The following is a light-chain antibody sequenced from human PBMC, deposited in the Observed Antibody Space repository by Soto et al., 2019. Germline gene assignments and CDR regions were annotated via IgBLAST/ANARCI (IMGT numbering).Light chain of an antibody. V-gene: IGKV3-15*01. CDR3: QQHNNWPLT. CDR2: RVS. CDR1: QSVGTN. J-gene: IGKJ4*01. Sequence: EIVMTQSPATLSVSPGERATLSCRASQSVGTNLAWYQQRPGQAPRLLIYRVSTRATGIPARFSGSESGTEFTLTISSLQSEDFVVYYCQQHNNWPLTFGGGTKVEIK.